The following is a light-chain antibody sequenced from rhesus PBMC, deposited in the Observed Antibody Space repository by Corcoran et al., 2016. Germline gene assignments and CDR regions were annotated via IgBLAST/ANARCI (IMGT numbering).Light chain of an antibody. V-gene: IGKV1-25*01. CDR1: QGITND. CDR3: QHYYSTPPT. CDR2: EAS. J-gene: IGKJ1*01. Sequence: DIQMTQSPSSLSASVGDRVTITCRASQGITNDLAWYQQNPGETPKLRIYEASSLQSGIPSRFRGSGSGTDFTLTISSLQPEDFATYYCQHYYSTPPTFGQGTKVEIK.